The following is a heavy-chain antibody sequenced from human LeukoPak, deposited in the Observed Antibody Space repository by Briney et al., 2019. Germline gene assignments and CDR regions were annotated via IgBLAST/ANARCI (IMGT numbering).Heavy chain of an antibody. CDR3: AKSGKRYCSGGSCYLFDY. CDR2: ISGSGGST. J-gene: IGHJ4*02. CDR1: GFSFSTYA. Sequence: GGSLRLSCAASGFSFSTYAMSWVRQAPGKGLEWVSGISGSGGSTYYADSVKGRFTISRDDSKNTLYLQMNSLRAEDTAVYYCAKSGKRYCSGGSCYLFDYWGQGTLVTVSS. V-gene: IGHV3-23*01. D-gene: IGHD2-15*01.